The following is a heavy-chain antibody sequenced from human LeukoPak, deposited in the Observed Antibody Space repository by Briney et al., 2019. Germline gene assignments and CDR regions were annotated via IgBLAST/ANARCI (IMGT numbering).Heavy chain of an antibody. V-gene: IGHV4-59*08. CDR1: GGSINSHY. D-gene: IGHD1-26*01. CDR2: IHYTGTT. CDR3: ATNRVGTYDRPFDI. J-gene: IGHJ3*02. Sequence: SETLSLTCIVSGGSINSHYWSWVRQPPGKGLEWIGDIHYTGTTKYNPSVKSRVTISIDTSKNQFSLELSSVTATDTAVYFCATNRVGTYDRPFDIWGQGTMVTVSS.